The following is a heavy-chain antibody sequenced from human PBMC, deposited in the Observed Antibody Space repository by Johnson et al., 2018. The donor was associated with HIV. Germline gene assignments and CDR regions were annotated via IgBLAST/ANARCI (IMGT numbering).Heavy chain of an antibody. CDR1: GSTFADYG. V-gene: IGHV3-23*04. Sequence: VQLVESGGGVVRPGGSLRLSCAASGSTFADYGMSWVRQAPVKGLAWVSGISDSGGTNTSYDAAVNGRFTISRDNSKSTLYLQMNSLRAEDTAIYYCAKGEQVWSVASAFDMWGQGTLVTVSS. CDR3: AKGEQVWSVASAFDM. D-gene: IGHD5-18*01. CDR2: ISDSGGTNT. J-gene: IGHJ3*02.